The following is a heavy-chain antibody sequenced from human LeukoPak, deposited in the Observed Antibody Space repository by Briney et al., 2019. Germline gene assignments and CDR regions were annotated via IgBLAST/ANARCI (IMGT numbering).Heavy chain of an antibody. Sequence: GSLRLSCAASGFTFRSYDMHWVPQAPGKGLEWLAFIRYDGSYQYYADSVKGRFTISRDNSKNTLYLQMNSLRAEDTAVYYCPTPKADYYPLDYWGQRTLVTVSS. J-gene: IGHJ4*02. CDR3: PTPKADYYPLDY. V-gene: IGHV3-30*02. CDR2: IRYDGSYQ. D-gene: IGHD3-22*01. CDR1: GFTFRSYD.